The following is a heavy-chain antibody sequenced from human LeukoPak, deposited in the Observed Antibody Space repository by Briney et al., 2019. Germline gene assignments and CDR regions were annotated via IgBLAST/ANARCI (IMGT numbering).Heavy chain of an antibody. CDR1: GYTFTSYG. D-gene: IGHD5-18*01. Sequence: ASVKVSCKASGYTFTSYGISWVRQAPGQGLEWMGWISAYNGNTNYAQKLQGRVTMTTDTSTSTAYMELRSLSSDDTAVYYCARDQSPGYSYGYYYYYYGMDVWGQGTTVTVSS. CDR3: ARDQSPGYSYGYYYYYYGMDV. CDR2: ISAYNGNT. J-gene: IGHJ6*02. V-gene: IGHV1-18*01.